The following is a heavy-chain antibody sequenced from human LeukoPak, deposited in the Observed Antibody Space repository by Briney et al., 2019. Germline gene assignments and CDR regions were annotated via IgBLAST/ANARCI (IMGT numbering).Heavy chain of an antibody. J-gene: IGHJ3*02. D-gene: IGHD3-10*01. CDR1: GGTFTSYA. CDR2: IIPIFGKA. CDR3: ARPSSGGAFDI. Sequence: ASVKVSCKASGGTFTSYAMSWVRQAPGQGLEWMGGIIPIFGKANYAQKFQGRVTITADESTSTAYMELSSLRSEDTAVYYCARPSSGGAFDIWGQGTMVTVSS. V-gene: IGHV1-69*01.